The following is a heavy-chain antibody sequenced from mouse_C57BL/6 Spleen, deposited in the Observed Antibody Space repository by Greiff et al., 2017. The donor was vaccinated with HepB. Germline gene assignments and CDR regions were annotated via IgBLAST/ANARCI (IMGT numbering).Heavy chain of an antibody. CDR3: TTLSYYYGSSQAMYY. CDR2: IDPEDGGT. CDR1: GFNIKDYY. V-gene: IGHV14-1*01. D-gene: IGHD1-1*01. Sequence: EVQLQQSGAELVRPGASVKLSCTASGFNIKDYYMHWVKQRPEQGLEWIGRIDPEDGGTEYAPKFQGKATMTADTSSNTSYLQLSSLTSEDTAVYYCTTLSYYYGSSQAMYYWGQGTSVTVAS. J-gene: IGHJ4*01.